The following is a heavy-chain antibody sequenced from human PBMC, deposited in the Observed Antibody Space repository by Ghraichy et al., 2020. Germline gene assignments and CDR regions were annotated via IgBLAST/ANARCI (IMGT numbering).Heavy chain of an antibody. CDR1: GGSISSVGYY. V-gene: IGHV4-31*03. J-gene: IGHJ6*02. CDR3: ARGSYYYYGMDF. CDR2: IYHSGNT. Sequence: SETLSLTCTVSGGSISSVGYYWSWIRQHPGKGLEWIGYIYHSGNTYFNPSLKSRLTISLDTSKNQFSLKLSSVTAADSALYYCARGSYYYYGMDFWGQGTTVTVSS.